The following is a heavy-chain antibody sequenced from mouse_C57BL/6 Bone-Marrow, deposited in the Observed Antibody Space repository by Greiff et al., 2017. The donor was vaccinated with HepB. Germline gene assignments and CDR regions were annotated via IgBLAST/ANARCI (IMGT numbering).Heavy chain of an antibody. Sequence: QVQLKQPGAELVKPGASVKLSCKASGYTVTSYWMQWVKQRPGQGLEWIGEIDPSDSYTNYNQKFKGKATLTVDTSSSTAYMQLSSLTSEDSAVYYCARSIYYDYGGYYYAMDYWGQGTSVTVSS. J-gene: IGHJ4*01. CDR1: GYTVTSYW. V-gene: IGHV1-50*01. CDR3: ARSIYYDYGGYYYAMDY. CDR2: IDPSDSYT. D-gene: IGHD2-4*01.